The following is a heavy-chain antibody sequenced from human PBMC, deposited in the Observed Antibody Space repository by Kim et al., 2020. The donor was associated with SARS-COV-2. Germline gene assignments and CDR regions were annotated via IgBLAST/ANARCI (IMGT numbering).Heavy chain of an antibody. Sequence: ASVKVSCKASGYTFTTYAIQWVRQAPGQRHEWMGWINGGNDDTKYSEKFQGRVTITRETSASTVYMELSNLSSEDTAVYYCARMGGGSYYKYYFDYWGQGALVTVSS. D-gene: IGHD3-10*01. CDR3: ARMGGGSYYKYYFDY. CDR1: GYTFTTYA. CDR2: INGGNDDT. V-gene: IGHV1-3*01. J-gene: IGHJ4*02.